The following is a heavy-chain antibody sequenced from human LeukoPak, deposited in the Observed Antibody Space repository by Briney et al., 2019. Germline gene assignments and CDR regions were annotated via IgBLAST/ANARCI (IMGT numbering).Heavy chain of an antibody. J-gene: IGHJ4*02. V-gene: IGHV6-1*01. Sequence: SQTLSLTCAISGDSVSSNSATWNWIRQSPSRGLEWLGRTYYRSKWYKYYAVSVKGRITINPDTSKNQFSLQLNSVTPEDTAVYYCVKGXGXDCEYYFDLWGQGSLVTVSS. CDR3: VKGXGXDCEYYFDL. D-gene: IGHD2-21*02. CDR1: GDSVSSNSAT. CDR2: TYYRSKWYK.